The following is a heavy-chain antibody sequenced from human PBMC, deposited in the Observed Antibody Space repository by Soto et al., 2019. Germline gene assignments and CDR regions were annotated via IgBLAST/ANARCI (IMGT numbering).Heavy chain of an antibody. J-gene: IGHJ6*02. CDR2: ISAYNGNT. Sequence: QVQLVQSGAEVKKPGASVKVSCKASGYTFTSYGISWVRQAPGQGLEWMGWISAYNGNTKYAQKLQGRVTMTTDTSTSTAYMELRSLRSDDTAVYYCARVGVGVWWLFDYGMDVWGQGTTVTVSS. D-gene: IGHD2-21*01. V-gene: IGHV1-18*01. CDR3: ARVGVGVWWLFDYGMDV. CDR1: GYTFTSYG.